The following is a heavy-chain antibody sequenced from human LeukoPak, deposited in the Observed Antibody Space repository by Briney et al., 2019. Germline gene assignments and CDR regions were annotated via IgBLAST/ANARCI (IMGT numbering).Heavy chain of an antibody. D-gene: IGHD6-13*01. CDR1: GGSISSSNW. CDR3: ARGRVSSSTWYSTYYYYFYMDL. V-gene: IGHV4-4*02. Sequence: SGTLSLTCAVSGGSISSSNWWSWVRQPPGKGLEWIGEIYHSGSTNFNPSLNGRVSISRDTTKNLFSLRLRSVTAADTAVYFCARGRVSSSTWYSTYYYYFYMDLWGKGTTVTVSS. J-gene: IGHJ6*03. CDR2: IYHSGST.